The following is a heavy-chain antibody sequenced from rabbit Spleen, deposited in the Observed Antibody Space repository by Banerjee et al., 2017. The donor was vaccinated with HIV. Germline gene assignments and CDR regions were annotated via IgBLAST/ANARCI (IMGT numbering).Heavy chain of an antibody. D-gene: IGHD7-1*01. CDR3: ARRDPDYTYFDL. V-gene: IGHV1S45*01. CDR2: IDTNDGDT. J-gene: IGHJ4*01. Sequence: QEQLVESGGGLVKPGGTLTLTCTVSGFSFSSNWICWVRQAPGKGLEWIACIDTNDGDTDYANWPKGRFTISKTSSTTVTLQMTRLTAADTATYFCARRDPDYTYFDLWGPGTLVTVS. CDR1: GFSFSSNW.